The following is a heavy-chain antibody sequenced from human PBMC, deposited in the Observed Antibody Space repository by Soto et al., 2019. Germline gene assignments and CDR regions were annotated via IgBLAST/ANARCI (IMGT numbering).Heavy chain of an antibody. J-gene: IGHJ4*02. V-gene: IGHV3-30-3*01. D-gene: IGHD3-22*01. Sequence: QVQLVESGGGVVQPGRSLRLSCAASGFTFSSYAMHWVRQAPGKGLEWVAVISYDGSNKYYADSVKGRFTISRDNSKNTLYLQINSLRAEDTAVYYCARGNYYDSSGYFYWGQGTLVTVSS. CDR3: ARGNYYDSSGYFY. CDR1: GFTFSSYA. CDR2: ISYDGSNK.